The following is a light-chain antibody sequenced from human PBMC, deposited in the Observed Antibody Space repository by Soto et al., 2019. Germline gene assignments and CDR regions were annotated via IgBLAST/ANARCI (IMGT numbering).Light chain of an antibody. V-gene: IGLV1-44*01. J-gene: IGLJ2*01. CDR1: SSNIGINT. CDR3: SAWEDSLNGVV. CDR2: SSN. Sequence: QSVLTQPPSASGTPGQRVTISCSGSSSNIGINTVHWYQQLPGTAPKLLIYSSNQRPSGVPDRFSGSKSGTSASLAISGLQSDDEADYYCSAWEDSLNGVVFGGGTKLTVL.